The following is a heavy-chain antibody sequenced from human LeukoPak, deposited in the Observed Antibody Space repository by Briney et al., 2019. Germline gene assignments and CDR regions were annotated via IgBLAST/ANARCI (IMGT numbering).Heavy chain of an antibody. D-gene: IGHD3-22*01. V-gene: IGHV3-30*18. CDR2: ISYDGSNK. CDR1: GFTFSSYG. CDR3: AKVWSSGYNDY. Sequence: SGGSLRLSCAASGFTFSSYGMHWVRQAPGKGLEWVAVISYDGSNKYYADSVKGRFTISRDNSKNTLYLQMNSLRAEDTAVYYCAKVWSSGYNDYWGQGTLVTVSS. J-gene: IGHJ4*02.